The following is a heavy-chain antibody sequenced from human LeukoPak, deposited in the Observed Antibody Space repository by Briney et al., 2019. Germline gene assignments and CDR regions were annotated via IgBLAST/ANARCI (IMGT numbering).Heavy chain of an antibody. CDR2: IYPGDSDT. CDR1: GYSFTSYW. D-gene: IGHD3-22*01. J-gene: IGHJ4*02. V-gene: IGHV5-51*01. CDR3: ARQSDSSGYPDY. Sequence: NSGESLKISCKGSGYSFTSYWTGWVRQMPGKGLEWMGIIYPGDSDTRYSPSFQGQVTISADKSISTAYLQWSSLKASDTAMYYCARQSDSSGYPDYWGQGTLVTVSS.